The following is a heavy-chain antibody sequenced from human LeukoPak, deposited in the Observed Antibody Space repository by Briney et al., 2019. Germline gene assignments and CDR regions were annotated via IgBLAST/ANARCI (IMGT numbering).Heavy chain of an antibody. CDR3: ASGSGYPSYYYHYIDV. Sequence: ASVKVSCKASGYTFTGYYIHWARQAPGQGFEWMGWINPNSGGTNYAQKFQGRVTMTRDTSISTAYMELSRLRSDDTAVYYCASGSGYPSYYYHYIDVWGKGTTVTVS. CDR1: GYTFTGYY. V-gene: IGHV1-2*02. J-gene: IGHJ6*03. D-gene: IGHD3-22*01. CDR2: INPNSGGT.